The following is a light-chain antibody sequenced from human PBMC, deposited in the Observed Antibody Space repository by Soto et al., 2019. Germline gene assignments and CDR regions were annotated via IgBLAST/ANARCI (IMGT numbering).Light chain of an antibody. V-gene: IGKV1-9*01. CDR1: QGISSY. CDR3: QQVNSYPPFT. J-gene: IGKJ4*01. Sequence: DIQLTQSPSFLSASVGDRVTITCRASQGISSYLAWYQQKPGKAPKVLISDASTLQSGVPSRFSGRGSVTGFHLTLSRLQPEDFATYYCQQVNSYPPFTFGGGTKVEIK. CDR2: DAS.